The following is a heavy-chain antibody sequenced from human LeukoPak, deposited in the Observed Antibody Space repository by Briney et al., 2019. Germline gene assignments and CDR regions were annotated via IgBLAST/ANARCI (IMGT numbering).Heavy chain of an antibody. CDR2: IYSGGST. Sequence: PGGSLRLSCAASGFTVSSNYMSWVRQAPGKGLEWVSVIYSGGSTYYVDSVKGRFTISRDNSKNTLYLQMNSLRAEDTAVYYCAREGNYYGSGSYIGYWGQGTLVTVSS. CDR1: GFTVSSNY. D-gene: IGHD3-10*01. V-gene: IGHV3-66*01. CDR3: AREGNYYGSGSYIGY. J-gene: IGHJ4*02.